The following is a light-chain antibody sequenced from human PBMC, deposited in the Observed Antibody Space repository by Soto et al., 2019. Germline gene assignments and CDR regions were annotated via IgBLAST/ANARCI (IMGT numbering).Light chain of an antibody. CDR3: QKYNSAPWT. V-gene: IGKV1-27*01. J-gene: IGKJ1*01. Sequence: DIQMTQSPASLSASVGDRVIITCRASQGINNYLVWYQQKPGRAPKVLIYDASTLHSGVPSRFSGSGSGTDFTLTISSLQPEDVETYYCQKYNSAPWTFGQGTKVEIK. CDR1: QGINNY. CDR2: DAS.